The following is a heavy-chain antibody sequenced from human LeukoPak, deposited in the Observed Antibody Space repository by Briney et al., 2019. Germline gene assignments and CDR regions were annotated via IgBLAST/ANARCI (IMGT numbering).Heavy chain of an antibody. J-gene: IGHJ4*02. CDR1: GFTFSSYG. Sequence: PGRSLRLSCAASGFTFSSYGMHCVRQAPGRGLEWVAAISEDGSNKTYADSVKGRFTISRDNAKNSLYLQMYSLRAEDTALYYCARDLSGDGYNKFDHWGQGTRVTVSP. D-gene: IGHD5-24*01. V-gene: IGHV3-30*03. CDR3: ARDLSGDGYNKFDH. CDR2: ISEDGSNK.